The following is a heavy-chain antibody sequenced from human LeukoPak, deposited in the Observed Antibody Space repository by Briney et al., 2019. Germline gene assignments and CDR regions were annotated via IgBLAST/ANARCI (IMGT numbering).Heavy chain of an antibody. CDR3: AKFISNRNLDH. CDR2: ISDSGRTT. V-gene: IGHV3-48*03. D-gene: IGHD1-14*01. CDR1: GLTFSNFK. J-gene: IGHJ4*02. Sequence: GGSLRLSCAVSGLTFSNFKMNWVLQAPGKGLEWVSYISDSGRTTFYADSVKGRFTISRDNAKSTLYMQMNSLRAEDTAVYYCAKFISNRNLDHWGQGTLVTVSS.